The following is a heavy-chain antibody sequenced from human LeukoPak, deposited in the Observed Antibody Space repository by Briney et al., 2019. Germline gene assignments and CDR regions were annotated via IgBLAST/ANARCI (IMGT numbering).Heavy chain of an antibody. CDR2: IWYDGSNK. J-gene: IGHJ4*02. V-gene: IGHV3-33*01. D-gene: IGHD3-22*01. CDR3: ARDPNAYYDSSGPAGYFDY. CDR1: GFTFSSYG. Sequence: PGGSLRLSCAASGFTFSSYGMHWVRQAPGKALEWVAVIWYDGSNKYYADSVKGRFTISRDNSKNTLYLQMNSLRAEDTAVYYCARDPNAYYDSSGPAGYFDYWGQGTLVTVSS.